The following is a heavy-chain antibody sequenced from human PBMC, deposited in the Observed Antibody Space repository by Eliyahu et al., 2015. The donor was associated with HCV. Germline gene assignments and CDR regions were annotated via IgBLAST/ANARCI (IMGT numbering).Heavy chain of an antibody. Sequence: EVRLVESGGGLIQPGSSLRLSCEVSGYTFGXYGXPWVRQGPGKALEGVAGISWNSDVTDYADSVKGRFTISRDNVRNFLYLQMDSLRPEDTAVYYCVKDPRRLLHDEGREYFFDYWGQGTLVTVSS. V-gene: IGHV3-9*01. CDR1: GYTFGXYG. J-gene: IGHJ4*02. CDR3: VKDPRRLLHDEGREYFFDY. CDR2: ISWNSDVT. D-gene: IGHD6-6*01.